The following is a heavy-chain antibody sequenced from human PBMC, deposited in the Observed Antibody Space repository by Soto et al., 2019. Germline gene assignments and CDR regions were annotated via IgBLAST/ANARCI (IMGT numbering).Heavy chain of an antibody. CDR1: GFSITSPGMS. D-gene: IGHD1-20*01. J-gene: IGHJ6*02. CDR3: ALSIRGPRKCKGMDV. Sequence: SGPTLVTPTETLTLTCTFSGFSITSPGMSVSWIRQPPGRALEWLALIERDDDDKYYSTSLKTRLTISKDTRKNQVVLTMANIDPGDTATYYCALSIRGPRKCKGMDVWGQGT. V-gene: IGHV2-70*13. CDR2: IERDDDDK.